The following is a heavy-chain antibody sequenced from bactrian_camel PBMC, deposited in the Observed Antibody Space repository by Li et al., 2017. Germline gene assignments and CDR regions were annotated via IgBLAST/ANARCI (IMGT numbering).Heavy chain of an antibody. V-gene: IGHV3S53*01. CDR2: IAPGGGT. D-gene: IGHD2*01. CDR3: AAGDLLCKGVHELAH. Sequence: HVQLVESGGGSVQTGGSLRLSCAASGYNYCMAWFRQAPGKEREGVATIAPGGGTSYADSAKGRFTISRDNAKNTLYLQMNALKPEDTAMYYCAAGDLLCKGVHELAHWGQGTQVTVS. CDR1: GYNYC. J-gene: IGHJ4*01.